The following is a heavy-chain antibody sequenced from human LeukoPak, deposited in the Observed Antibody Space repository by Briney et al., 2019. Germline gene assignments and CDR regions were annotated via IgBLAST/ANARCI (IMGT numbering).Heavy chain of an antibody. CDR2: INHSGST. D-gene: IGHD6-19*01. V-gene: IGHV4-34*01. Sequence: PSETLSLTCAVYGGSFSGYYWSWIRQPPGKGLEWIGEINHSGSTNYNPSLKSRVTISVDTSKNQFSLKLSSVTAADTAVYYCARGAPPLIAVANISQDVWGQGTTVTVSS. CDR3: ARGAPPLIAVANISQDV. CDR1: GGSFSGYY. J-gene: IGHJ6*02.